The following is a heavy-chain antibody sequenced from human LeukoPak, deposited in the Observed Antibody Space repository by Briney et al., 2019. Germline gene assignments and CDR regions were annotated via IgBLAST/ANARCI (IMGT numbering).Heavy chain of an antibody. CDR2: ISSSSSTT. CDR1: GFTFSSYW. CDR3: ARDYRSSSGIGFDY. V-gene: IGHV3-48*02. Sequence: GGSLRLSCAASGFTFSSYWMSWVRQAPGKGLEWVSFISSSSSTTYYAESVKGRFTISRGNAKNSLYLQMNSLRDEDTAVYYCARDYRSSSGIGFDYWGQGTLVTVSS. D-gene: IGHD6-6*01. J-gene: IGHJ4*02.